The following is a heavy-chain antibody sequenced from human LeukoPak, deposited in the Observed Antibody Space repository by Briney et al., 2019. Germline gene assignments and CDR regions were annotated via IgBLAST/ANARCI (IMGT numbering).Heavy chain of an antibody. J-gene: IGHJ4*02. CDR2: ISGSDGST. CDR1: GFTFSTYA. D-gene: IGHD3-10*01. Sequence: QPGGSLRLCCAASGFTFSTYAMRWVRQAPGKGLEWVSSISGSDGSTYYADSEKGRFTISRDNSKNTLYLQMNSLRAEDTAVYYCAKGESHPKYYFDYWGQGTLVTVSS. V-gene: IGHV3-23*01. CDR3: AKGESHPKYYFDY.